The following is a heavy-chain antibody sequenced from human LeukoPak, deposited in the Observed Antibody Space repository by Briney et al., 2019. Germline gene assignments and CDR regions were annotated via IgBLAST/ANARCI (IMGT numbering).Heavy chain of an antibody. CDR3: ARAIQSQLLKGYFDY. Sequence: GGSLRLSCAASGFTVSSNYMSWVRQAPGKGLEWVSTIYVGGSAYYADFLKGRFTISRGNSKNTVYLQMNSLRAEDTAVYYCARAIQSQLLKGYFDYWGQGTLVTVSS. V-gene: IGHV3-53*01. CDR1: GFTVSSNY. D-gene: IGHD2-2*01. J-gene: IGHJ4*02. CDR2: IYVGGSA.